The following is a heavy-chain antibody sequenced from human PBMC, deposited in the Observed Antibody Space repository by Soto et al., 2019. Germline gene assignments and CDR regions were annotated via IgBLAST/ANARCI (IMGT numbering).Heavy chain of an antibody. V-gene: IGHV1-2*02. CDR3: ARDLRVPAAIYYYYGMDV. Sequence: ASVKVSCKASGYTFTDYYMHWVRQAPGQGLEWMGWINPNSGSTNYAQKFQGRVTMTRDTSISTAYMELSRLRSDDTAVYYCARDLRVPAAIYYYYGMDVWGQGTTVTVSS. D-gene: IGHD2-2*01. J-gene: IGHJ6*02. CDR1: GYTFTDYY. CDR2: INPNSGST.